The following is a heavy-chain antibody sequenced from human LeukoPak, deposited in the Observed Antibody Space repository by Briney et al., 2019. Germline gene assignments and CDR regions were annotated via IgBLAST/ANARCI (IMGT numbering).Heavy chain of an antibody. CDR1: GFTFSNHD. J-gene: IGHJ6*03. CDR3: VREGSGSTHYMDV. V-gene: IGHV3-21*01. D-gene: IGHD3-10*01. Sequence: PGGSLRLSCATSGFTFSNHDMNWVRQAPGKGLEWVSSITGSSKSKDFADSVKGRFAISRDNAKNSLFLQVDSLRVEDTAVYYCVREGSGSTHYMDVWGKGTTVTVSS. CDR2: ITGSSKSK.